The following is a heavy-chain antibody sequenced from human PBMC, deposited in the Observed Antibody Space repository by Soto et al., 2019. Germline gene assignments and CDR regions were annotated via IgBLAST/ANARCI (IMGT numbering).Heavy chain of an antibody. D-gene: IGHD2-15*01. Sequence: ASVKVSCKASGYTFTSYGISWVRQAPGQGLEWMGWISAYNGNTNYAQKLQGRVTMTTDTSTSTAYMELSSLRSEDTAVYYCATSVVVVAARSSWFDPWGQGTLVTVSS. CDR2: ISAYNGNT. J-gene: IGHJ5*02. CDR1: GYTFTSYG. V-gene: IGHV1-18*04. CDR3: ATSVVVVAARSSWFDP.